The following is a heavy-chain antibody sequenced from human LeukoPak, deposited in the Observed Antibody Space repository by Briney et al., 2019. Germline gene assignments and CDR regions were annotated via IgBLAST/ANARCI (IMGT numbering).Heavy chain of an antibody. V-gene: IGHV3-23*01. CDR2: ISGSGGST. CDR3: ANKATTSRYYPFDY. CDR1: RFTFSSYA. D-gene: IGHD3-22*01. J-gene: IGHJ4*02. Sequence: GGSLRLSCAASRFTFSSYAMSWVRQAPGKGLEWVSAISGSGGSTYYADSVKGRFTISRDNSKNTLYLQMNSLRADDTAVYYCANKATTSRYYPFDYWGQGTLVTVSS.